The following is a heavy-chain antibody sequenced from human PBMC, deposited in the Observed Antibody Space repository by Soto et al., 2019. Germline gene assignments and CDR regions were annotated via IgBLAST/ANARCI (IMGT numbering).Heavy chain of an antibody. Sequence: SETLSLTCTVSGGSISSYYWTWIRQPPGKGLEWIGYIYYSGSTNYNPSLKSRVTISVATSKTQFSLKLSSVTAADTAVYYCARVDEYYHCLEVWGKGTTVP. D-gene: IGHD6-6*01. CDR2: IYYSGST. CDR3: ARVDEYYHCLEV. V-gene: IGHV4-59*08. CDR1: GGSISSYY. J-gene: IGHJ6*04.